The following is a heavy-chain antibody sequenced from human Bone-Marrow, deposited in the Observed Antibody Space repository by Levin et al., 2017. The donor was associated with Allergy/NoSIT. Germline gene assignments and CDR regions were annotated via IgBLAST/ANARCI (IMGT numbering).Heavy chain of an antibody. J-gene: IGHJ4*02. CDR1: GFTFSRSA. CDR2: MSFDGTSK. CDR3: AKDLISVAGAPPYYFDS. Sequence: GGSLRLSCAASGFTFSRSAMHWVRQAPGKGLEWLAVMSFDGTSKSYADSVKGRFTISRDNSISTLFLQMNSLRVEDTSVYYCAKDLISVAGAPPYYFDSWGQGTLVTVSS. V-gene: IGHV3-30-3*01. D-gene: IGHD6-19*01.